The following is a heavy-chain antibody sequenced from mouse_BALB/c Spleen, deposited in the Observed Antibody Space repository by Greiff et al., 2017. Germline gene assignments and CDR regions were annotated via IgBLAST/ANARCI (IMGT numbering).Heavy chain of an antibody. CDR2: IWAGGST. V-gene: IGHV2-9*02. CDR1: GFSLTSYG. CDR3: ARGHYAMDY. J-gene: IGHJ4*01. Sequence: VNVVESGPGLVAPSQSLSITCTVSGFSLTSYGVHWVRQPPGKGLEWLGVIWAGGSTNYNSAVMSRLSISKDNSKSQVFLKMNSLQTDDTAMYYCARGHYAMDYWGQGTSVTVSS.